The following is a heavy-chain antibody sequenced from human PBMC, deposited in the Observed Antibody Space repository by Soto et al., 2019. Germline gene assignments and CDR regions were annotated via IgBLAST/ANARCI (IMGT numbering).Heavy chain of an antibody. CDR3: ARDMGFGLSDY. D-gene: IGHD3-10*01. V-gene: IGHV1-3*01. CDR1: GYTFTSYA. J-gene: IGHJ4*02. CDR2: INAGNGNT. Sequence: QVQLVQSGAEVKKPGASVKVSCKASGYTFTSYAMHWVRQAPGQRLEWMGWINAGNGNTKYSQKFQGRVTITRDTSASTAYLELSSLRSEDTAVYYCARDMGFGLSDYWGQGTLVTVSS.